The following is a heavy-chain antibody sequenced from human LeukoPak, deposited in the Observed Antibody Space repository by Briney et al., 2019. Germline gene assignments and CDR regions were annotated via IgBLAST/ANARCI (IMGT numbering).Heavy chain of an antibody. J-gene: IGHJ5*02. CDR3: ATVIGPPPHTDWFDP. CDR2: FDPEDGET. D-gene: IGHD4-17*01. Sequence: ASVKVSCKVSGYTLTELSMHWVRQAPGKGLEWMGGFDPEDGETIYAQKFQGRVTMTEDTSTDTAYMELSSLRSEGTAVYYCATVIGPPPHTDWFDPWGQGTLVTVSS. V-gene: IGHV1-24*01. CDR1: GYTLTELS.